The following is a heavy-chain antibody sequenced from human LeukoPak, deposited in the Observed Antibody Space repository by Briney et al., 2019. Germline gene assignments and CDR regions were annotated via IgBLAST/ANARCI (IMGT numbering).Heavy chain of an antibody. CDR2: ISYSGSA. CDR3: ARGLHSGFPSGYSGGFYYMDV. Sequence: SETLSLTCTVSGGSINNYYWSWIRQPPGKGLEWIGFISYSGSARYNPSPKSRLTMSVGAPKKQFYLELNSVTSADTAIYYCARGLHSGFPSGYSGGFYYMDVWGKGTAVTVSS. CDR1: GGSINNYY. V-gene: IGHV4-59*01. D-gene: IGHD3-3*01. J-gene: IGHJ6*03.